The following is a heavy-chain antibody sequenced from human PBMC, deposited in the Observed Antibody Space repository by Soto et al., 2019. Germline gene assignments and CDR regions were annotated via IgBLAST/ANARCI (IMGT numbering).Heavy chain of an antibody. CDR3: AREIAAAGLGGMDV. J-gene: IGHJ6*02. V-gene: IGHV1-2*04. CDR1: GYTFTSYG. Sequence: ASVKVSCKASGYTFTSYGISWVRQAPGQGLEWMGWINPNSGGTNYAQKFQGWVTMTRDTSISTAYMELSRLRSDDTAVYYCAREIAAAGLGGMDVWGQGTTVTVSS. D-gene: IGHD6-13*01. CDR2: INPNSGGT.